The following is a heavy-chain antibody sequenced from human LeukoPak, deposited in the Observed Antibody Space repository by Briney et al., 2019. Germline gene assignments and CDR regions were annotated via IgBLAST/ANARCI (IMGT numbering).Heavy chain of an antibody. CDR3: AKDGGRGVLDY. CDR2: IRYDGSDK. Sequence: GGSLRLSCAASGSTFSTFGMHWVRQAPGKGLEWVTFIRYDGSDKYYTDSVKGRFTISRDNSRNILFLQMNSLRTEDTAVYYCAKDGGRGVLDYWGQGTLVTVSS. D-gene: IGHD3-10*01. CDR1: GSTFSTFG. J-gene: IGHJ4*02. V-gene: IGHV3-30*02.